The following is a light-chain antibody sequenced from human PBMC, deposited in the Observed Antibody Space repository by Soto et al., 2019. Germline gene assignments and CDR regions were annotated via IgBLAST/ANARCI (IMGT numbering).Light chain of an antibody. J-gene: IGLJ2*01. CDR2: YDS. Sequence: SYELTQPPSVSVAPGKTATITCGGNNIGSESVHWYQQRPGQAPVLVISYDSDRPSGIPERFSGSNSGNTATLTISRVEAGDEADYYCQVWDTNVVFGGGIKLTVL. V-gene: IGLV3-21*04. CDR3: QVWDTNVV. CDR1: NIGSES.